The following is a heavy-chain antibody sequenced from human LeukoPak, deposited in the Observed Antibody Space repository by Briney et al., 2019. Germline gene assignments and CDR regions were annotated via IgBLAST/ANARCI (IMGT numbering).Heavy chain of an antibody. V-gene: IGHV4-31*03. CDR2: IYYSGST. J-gene: IGHJ4*02. Sequence: SQTLSLNCTVSGGSISSGGYYWSWIRQHPGKGLEWIGYIYYSGSTYYNPSLKSRVTISVDTSKNQFSLKLSSVTAADTAVYYCARGQLWSPYFDYWGQGTLVTVSS. CDR3: ARGQLWSPYFDY. CDR1: GGSISSGGYY. D-gene: IGHD5-18*01.